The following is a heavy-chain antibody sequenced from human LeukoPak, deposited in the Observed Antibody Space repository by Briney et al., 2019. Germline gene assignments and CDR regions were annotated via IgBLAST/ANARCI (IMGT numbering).Heavy chain of an antibody. J-gene: IGHJ5*02. D-gene: IGHD6-13*01. V-gene: IGHV4-34*01. CDR3: SSPFMGIAAAATNSFHP. CDR1: SGSFRTYY. Sequence: SETLSLTCTVSSGSFRTYYWSWIRQPPGKGLEWIGEINHSGSTNYNPCLKSRGTISVDTSKNQFSLKPGSVTAADRAVDYCSSPFMGIAAAATNSFHPGGQGTLGTRSS. CDR2: INHSGST.